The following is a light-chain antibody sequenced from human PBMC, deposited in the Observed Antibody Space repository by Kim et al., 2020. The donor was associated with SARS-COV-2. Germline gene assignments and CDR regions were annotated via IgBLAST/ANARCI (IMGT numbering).Light chain of an antibody. CDR3: LLFYGGARA. CDR1: TGTVTSGHY. Sequence: PGETVTLPCGSSTGTVTSGHYPYLFQQKPGQAPRTLILATSKKHSWTPARFSGSLLGGKAALTLSVAQPEDEADYYCLLFYGGARAFGGGTKVTVL. CDR2: ATS. V-gene: IGLV7-46*01. J-gene: IGLJ2*01.